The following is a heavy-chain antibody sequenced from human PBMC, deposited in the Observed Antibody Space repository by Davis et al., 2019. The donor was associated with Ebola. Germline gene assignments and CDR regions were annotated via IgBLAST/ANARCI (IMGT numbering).Heavy chain of an antibody. D-gene: IGHD1-26*01. Sequence: PGGSLRLSCVGSGFTFSDYYMSWIRQAPGKGLEWVSYISSSGSTIYYADSVKGRFTISRDNAKNSLYLQMNSLRAEDTAVYYCARDLELWSYTFDYWGQGTLVTVSS. CDR3: ARDLELWSYTFDY. CDR2: ISSSGSTI. V-gene: IGHV3-11*01. J-gene: IGHJ4*02. CDR1: GFTFSDYY.